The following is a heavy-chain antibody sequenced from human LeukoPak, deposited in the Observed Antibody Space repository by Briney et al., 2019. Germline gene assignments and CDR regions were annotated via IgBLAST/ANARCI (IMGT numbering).Heavy chain of an antibody. D-gene: IGHD6-13*01. Sequence: GGSLRLSCAASGFNFSSYAMSWVRQAPGKGLEWVSTISGSGGSTYYADSVKGRCTISRDNSKNTLYLQMNSLRAEDTAVYYCARPKEEYSSREYFQHWGQGTLVTVSS. CDR2: ISGSGGST. J-gene: IGHJ1*01. V-gene: IGHV3-23*01. CDR3: ARPKEEYSSREYFQH. CDR1: GFNFSSYA.